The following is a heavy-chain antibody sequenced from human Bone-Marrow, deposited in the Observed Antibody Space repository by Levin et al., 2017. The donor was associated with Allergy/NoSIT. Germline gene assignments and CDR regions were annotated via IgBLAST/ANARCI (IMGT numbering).Heavy chain of an antibody. CDR3: ARDANYDNNYSNQLNYYYGMDV. CDR2: ISYDGSNK. J-gene: IGHJ6*02. D-gene: IGHD4-11*01. CDR1: GFTFSSYA. Sequence: TGGSLRLSCAASGFTFSSYAMHWVRQAPGKGLEWVAVISYDGSNKYYADSVKGRFTISRDNSKNTLYLQMNSLRAEDTAVYYCARDANYDNNYSNQLNYYYGMDVWGQGTTVTVSS. V-gene: IGHV3-30-3*01.